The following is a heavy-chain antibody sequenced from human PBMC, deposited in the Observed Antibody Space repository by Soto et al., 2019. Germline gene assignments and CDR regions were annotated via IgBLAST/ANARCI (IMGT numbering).Heavy chain of an antibody. D-gene: IGHD6-13*01. CDR2: ISNNGAHT. CDR1: GFTFSNYE. V-gene: IGHV3-64*07. Sequence: EAQLVESGGGLVQPGGSLRLSCAASGFTFSNYEMHWVRQAPGKGLEYVSGISNNGAHTDYAESVKGRFTISRDNSENTLYLQMGSLRAEDMALYYCARRGYGSRWPNVYMDVWGKGTTVTGSS. J-gene: IGHJ6*03. CDR3: ARRGYGSRWPNVYMDV.